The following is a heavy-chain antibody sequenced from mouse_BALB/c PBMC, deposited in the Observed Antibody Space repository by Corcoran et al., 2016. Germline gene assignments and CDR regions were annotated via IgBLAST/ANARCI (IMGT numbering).Heavy chain of an antibody. CDR3: ARPCGYYFDY. CDR1: GYTFTSYV. Sequence: EVQLQQSGPELVKPGASVKMSCKASGYTFTSYVMHWVKQKPGQGLDWIGYINPYNDGTTYNEKVKGKATLTSDKSSSTAYMERSSLTSEDSAVYYCARPCGYYFDYWGQGTTLTVSS. J-gene: IGHJ2*01. D-gene: IGHD1-2*01. V-gene: IGHV1S136*01. CDR2: INPYNDGT.